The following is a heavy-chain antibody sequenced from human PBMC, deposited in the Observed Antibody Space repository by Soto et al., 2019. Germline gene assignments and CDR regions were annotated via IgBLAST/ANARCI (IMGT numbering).Heavy chain of an antibody. D-gene: IGHD2-15*01. CDR3: AKDINVAATPIAAFDI. J-gene: IGHJ3*02. Sequence: EVQLVESGGGLVQPGRSLRLSCAASGFTFDDYAMHWLRQAPGKGLEWVSGISWNSGSIGYADSVKGRFTISRDNAKNSLYLQMNSLRAEDTVLYYCAKDINVAATPIAAFDIWGQGTMVTVSS. V-gene: IGHV3-9*01. CDR1: GFTFDDYA. CDR2: ISWNSGSI.